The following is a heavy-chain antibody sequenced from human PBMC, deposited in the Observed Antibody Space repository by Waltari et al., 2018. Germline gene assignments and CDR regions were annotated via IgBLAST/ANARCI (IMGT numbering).Heavy chain of an antibody. CDR1: GYSISSGYY. Sequence: QVQLQESGPGLVKPSETLSLTCAVSGYSISSGYYWGWIRQPPGKVLEWIGSIYHSGSTYYNPSLKSRVTISVDTSKNQFSLKLSSVTAADTAVYYCARLFIAAAGTRGYYFDYWGQGTLVTVSS. CDR3: ARLFIAAAGTRGYYFDY. D-gene: IGHD6-13*01. CDR2: IYHSGST. J-gene: IGHJ4*02. V-gene: IGHV4-38-2*01.